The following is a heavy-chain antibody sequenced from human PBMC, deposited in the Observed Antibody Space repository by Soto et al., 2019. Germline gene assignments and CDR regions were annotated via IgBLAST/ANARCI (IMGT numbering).Heavy chain of an antibody. CDR2: MNPNSGNT. D-gene: IGHD6-13*01. CDR1: GYTFTSYD. V-gene: IGHV1-8*01. Sequence: QVQLVQSGAEVKKSGASVKVSCKASGYTFTSYDINWVRQATGQGLEWMGWMNPNSGNTGYAQKLQGRVTMTRNTSISTAYLELSSLRHEDLAVYYRARETSAAGRGWYQSCGQGTLVSLYS. CDR3: ARETSAAGRGWYQS. J-gene: IGHJ5*02.